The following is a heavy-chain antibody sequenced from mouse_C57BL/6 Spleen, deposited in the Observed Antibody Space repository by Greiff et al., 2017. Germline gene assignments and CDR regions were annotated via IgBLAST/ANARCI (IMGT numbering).Heavy chain of an antibody. D-gene: IGHD1-1*01. V-gene: IGHV1-69*01. CDR2: IDPSDSYT. CDR3: ARGSSSAWFAY. J-gene: IGHJ3*01. Sequence: VKLQQPGAELVMPGASVKLSCKASGYTFTSYWMHWVKQRPGQGLEWIGEIDPSDSYTNYNQKLKGKSTLTVDKSSSTAYMQLSSLTSEDSAVYYCARGSSSAWFAYWGQGTLVTVSA. CDR1: GYTFTSYW.